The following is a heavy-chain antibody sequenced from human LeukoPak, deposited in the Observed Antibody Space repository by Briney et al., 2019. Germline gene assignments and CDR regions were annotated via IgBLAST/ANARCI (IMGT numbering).Heavy chain of an antibody. D-gene: IGHD3-10*01. CDR3: AKDRGITMVRGVKMGY. CDR2: IYSGGNT. V-gene: IGHV3-53*01. CDR1: GFTVSSNS. J-gene: IGHJ4*02. Sequence: GGSLRLSCTVSGFTVSSNSWSWVRQAPGKGLEWVSFIYSGGNTHYSDSVKGRFTISRDNSKNTLYLQMNSLRAEDTAVYYCAKDRGITMVRGVKMGYWGQGTLVTVSS.